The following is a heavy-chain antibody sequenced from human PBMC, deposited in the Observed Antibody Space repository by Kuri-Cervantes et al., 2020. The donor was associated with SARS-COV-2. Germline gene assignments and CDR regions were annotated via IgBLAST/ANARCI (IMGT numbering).Heavy chain of an antibody. CDR1: GGSFSGYY. V-gene: IGHV4-34*01. CDR2: INHSGST. D-gene: IGHD3-3*01. J-gene: IGHJ5*02. Sequence: SETLSLTCAVYGGSFSGYYWSWIRQPPGKGLEWIGEINHSGSTNYNPSLKSRVTISVDTSRNQFFLKLSSVTAADTAVYYCLKGGARITNSGVVIANWFDPWGQGTLVTVSS. CDR3: LKGGARITNSGVVIANWFDP.